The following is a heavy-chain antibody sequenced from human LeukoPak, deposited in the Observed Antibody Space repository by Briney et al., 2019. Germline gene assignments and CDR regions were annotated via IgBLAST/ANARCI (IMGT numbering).Heavy chain of an antibody. V-gene: IGHV1-18*01. CDR1: GYTFTSYG. CDR3: ARARAIIVGAANFDY. J-gene: IGHJ4*02. CDR2: ISAYNGNT. Sequence: ASVKVSCKASGYTFTSYGIRWVRQAPGQGLAWMGWISAYNGNTNYAQKLQGRVTMTTDTSTSTAYMELRSLRSDDTAVYYCARARAIIVGAANFDYWGQGTLVTVSS. D-gene: IGHD1-26*01.